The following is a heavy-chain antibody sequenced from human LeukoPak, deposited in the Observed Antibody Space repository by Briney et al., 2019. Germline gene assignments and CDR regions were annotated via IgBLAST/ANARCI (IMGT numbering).Heavy chain of an antibody. CDR1: GDSISSYY. J-gene: IGHJ4*02. D-gene: IGHD6-19*01. CDR2: IYYSGST. CDR3: ARGIWGYSSGPNDY. Sequence: SETLSLTCTVSGDSISSYYWSWIRQPPGKGLEWIGYIYYSGSTNYNPSLKSRVTISVDTSKNQFSLKLRSVTAADTAVYYCARGIWGYSSGPNDYWGQGTLVTVSS. V-gene: IGHV4-59*01.